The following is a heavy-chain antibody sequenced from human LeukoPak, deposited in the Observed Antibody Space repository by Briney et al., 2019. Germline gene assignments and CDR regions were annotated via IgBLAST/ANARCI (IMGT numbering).Heavy chain of an antibody. D-gene: IGHD1-26*01. CDR3: AKDPGEV. CDR1: GFSFSTYN. CDR2: ISSSSRYI. V-gene: IGHV3-21*04. Sequence: GGSLRLSCAASGFSFSTYNMNWVRQAPGKGLDWVSSISSSSRYIYYADSLKGRFTVSRDNAKNSLFLQMNSLRAEDTAVYYCAKDPGEVWGQGTTVTVSS. J-gene: IGHJ6*02.